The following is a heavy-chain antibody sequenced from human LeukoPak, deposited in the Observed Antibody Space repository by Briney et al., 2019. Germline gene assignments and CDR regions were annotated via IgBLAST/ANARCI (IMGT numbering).Heavy chain of an antibody. J-gene: IGHJ4*02. CDR3: ARDIAAASDY. CDR1: GGSFSSYY. V-gene: IGHV4-34*01. D-gene: IGHD6-13*01. Sequence: SETLSLTCAVYGGSFSSYYWSWIRQPPGKGLEWIGEINHSGSTNYNPSLKSRVTISVDTSKNQFSLKLSSVTAADTAVYYCARDIAAASDYWGQGTLVTVSS. CDR2: INHSGST.